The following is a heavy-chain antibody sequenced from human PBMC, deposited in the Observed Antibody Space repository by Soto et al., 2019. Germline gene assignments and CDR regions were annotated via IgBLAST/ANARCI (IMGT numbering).Heavy chain of an antibody. CDR3: ARAAAEGPYYYYGMDV. CDR1: GVSISSDY. D-gene: IGHD6-13*01. CDR2: IYYSGST. J-gene: IGHJ6*02. Sequence: SETLSLTCTVSGVSISSDYWSWIRQPPGKGLEWIGYIYYSGSTNYNPSLKSRVTISVDTSKNQFSLKLSSVTAADTAVYYCARAAAEGPYYYYGMDVWGQGTTFTVSS. V-gene: IGHV4-59*08.